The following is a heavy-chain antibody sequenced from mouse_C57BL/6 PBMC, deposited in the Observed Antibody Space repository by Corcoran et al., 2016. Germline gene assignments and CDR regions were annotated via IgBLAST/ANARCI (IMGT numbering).Heavy chain of an antibody. CDR2: IYPGDGDT. CDR3: ARDSSGAYYFDY. D-gene: IGHD3-2*02. V-gene: IGHV1-80*01. J-gene: IGHJ2*01. Sequence: QVQLQQSGAELVKPGASVKISCKASGYAFSSYWMNWVKQRPGKGLEWIGQIYPGDGDTNYNGKFKGKATLTADKSSSTAYMQLSSLTSEDSAVYCCARDSSGAYYFDYWGQGTTLTVSS. CDR1: GYAFSSYW.